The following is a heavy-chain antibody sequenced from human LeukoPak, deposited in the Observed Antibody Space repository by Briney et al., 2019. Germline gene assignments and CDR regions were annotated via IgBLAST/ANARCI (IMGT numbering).Heavy chain of an antibody. D-gene: IGHD2-2*01. Sequence: SETLSLTCTVSGGSISSSSYYWGCIRQPPGKGLEWIGSIYYSGSTYYNPSLKSRVTISVDTSKNQFSLKLSSVTAADTAVYYCVRSDCSSTSCPHAGYYYYMDVWGKGTTVTVPS. V-gene: IGHV4-39*01. J-gene: IGHJ6*03. CDR1: GGSISSSSYY. CDR3: VRSDCSSTSCPHAGYYYYMDV. CDR2: IYYSGST.